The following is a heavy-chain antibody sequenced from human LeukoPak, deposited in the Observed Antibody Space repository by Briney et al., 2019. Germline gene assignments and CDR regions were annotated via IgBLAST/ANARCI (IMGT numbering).Heavy chain of an antibody. Sequence: PGGSLRLSCAASGFTFSSYSMNWVRQAPGKGLEWVSSISSSSSYIYYADSVKGRFTISRDNAKNSLYLQMNSLRAEDTAVYYCARARGPSSSGWYEVAEYFQHWGQGTLVTVSS. CDR3: ARARGPSSSGWYEVAEYFQH. J-gene: IGHJ1*01. CDR1: GFTFSSYS. CDR2: ISSSSSYI. V-gene: IGHV3-21*01. D-gene: IGHD6-19*01.